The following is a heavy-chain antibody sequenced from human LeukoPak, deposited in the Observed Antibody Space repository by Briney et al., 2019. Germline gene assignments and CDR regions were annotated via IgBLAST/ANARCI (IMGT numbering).Heavy chain of an antibody. CDR2: INWNGGST. CDR1: GFTFDDYG. Sequence: GGSLRLSCAASGFTFDDYGMSWVRQAPGKGLEWVSGINWNGGSTGYADSVKGRFTISRDNAKNSLYLQMNSLRAEDTAVYYCARDRYYYDSSGYYPAFDYWGQGTLVTVSS. CDR3: ARDRYYYDSSGYYPAFDY. V-gene: IGHV3-20*04. D-gene: IGHD3-22*01. J-gene: IGHJ4*02.